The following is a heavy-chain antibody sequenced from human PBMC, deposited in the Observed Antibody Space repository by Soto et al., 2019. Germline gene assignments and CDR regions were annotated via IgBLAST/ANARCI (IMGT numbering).Heavy chain of an antibody. J-gene: IGHJ6*02. Sequence: QITLKESGPTLVKPTQTLTLTCTFSGFSLTSGVVGVGWIRQPPGEALEWLALIYWNDEQYYNPSLRNRHPNTRNTSKHQVILTMTNMDPVDTATYYYAHRLAGPPGYDVRGQGTTVTVSS. V-gene: IGHV2-5*01. CDR2: IYWNDEQ. CDR1: GFSLTSGVVG. D-gene: IGHD6-13*01. CDR3: AHRLAGPPGYDV.